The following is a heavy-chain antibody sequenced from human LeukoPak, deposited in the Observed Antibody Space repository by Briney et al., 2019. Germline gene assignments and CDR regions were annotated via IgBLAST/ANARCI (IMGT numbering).Heavy chain of an antibody. Sequence: ASVKVSCKASGYTFTSYDINWARQATGQGLEWMGWMNPNSGNTGYAQKFQGRVTMTRNTSISTAYMELSSLRSEDTAVYYCARGAVPATYYYYGMDVWGQGTTVTVSS. CDR2: MNPNSGNT. CDR3: ARGAVPATYYYYGMDV. CDR1: GYTFTSYD. D-gene: IGHD2-2*01. J-gene: IGHJ6*02. V-gene: IGHV1-8*01.